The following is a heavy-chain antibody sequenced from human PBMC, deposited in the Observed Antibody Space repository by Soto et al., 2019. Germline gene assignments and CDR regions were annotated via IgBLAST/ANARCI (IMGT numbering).Heavy chain of an antibody. CDR3: ARGEGDRLDS. CDR2: IFHTGNT. J-gene: IGHJ4*02. CDR1: GGSISSAGYS. D-gene: IGHD2-21*01. Sequence: SETLSLTCVVSGGSISSAGYSWNWIRQPPGKGPEWIGYIFHTGNTYYNPSLESRVTISLDMSKNQFSLKLNSVTAADTAVYYCARGEGDRLDSWGQGTLVTVSS. V-gene: IGHV4-30-2*01.